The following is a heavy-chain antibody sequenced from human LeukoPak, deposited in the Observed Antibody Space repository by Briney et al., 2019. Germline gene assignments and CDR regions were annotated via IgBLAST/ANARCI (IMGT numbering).Heavy chain of an antibody. CDR3: ARPGASEIYYDSSGYPAGAFDY. V-gene: IGHV3-11*03. CDR2: ISSSSSYT. J-gene: IGHJ4*02. D-gene: IGHD3-22*01. CDR1: GITFSDYY. Sequence: GGALTLSCVGSGITFSDYYMNWIRKAAGKGVEGTAYISSSSSYTNYAGSVKGRFTISRDNAKHSLYLQMNSLSAEDTAVYYCARPGASEIYYDSSGYPAGAFDYWGQGTLVTVSS.